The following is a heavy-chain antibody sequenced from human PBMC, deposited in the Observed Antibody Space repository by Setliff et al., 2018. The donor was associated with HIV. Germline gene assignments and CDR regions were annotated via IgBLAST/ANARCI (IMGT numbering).Heavy chain of an antibody. V-gene: IGHV3-21*01. D-gene: IGHD5-12*01. CDR2: ISSSSSYI. Sequence: GGSLRLSCAASGFTFSSYSMNWVRQAPGKGLEWVSSISSSSSYIYYADSVKGRFTISRDNPKRTLYLQIDSLRAEDTAVYYCAKDSEFFPVPDRSGYMDYWGQGTPVTVSS. CDR3: AKDSEFFPVPDRSGYMDY. CDR1: GFTFSSYS. J-gene: IGHJ4*02.